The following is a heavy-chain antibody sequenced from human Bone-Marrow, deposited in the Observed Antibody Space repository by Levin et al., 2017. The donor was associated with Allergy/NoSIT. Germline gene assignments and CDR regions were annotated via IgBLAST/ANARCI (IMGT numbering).Heavy chain of an antibody. CDR2: ISYDGRNE. CDR3: AKDFAEVYYFFYMEV. Sequence: GESLKISCAASGFTLSSYAMHWVRQAPGKGLEWVAVISYDGRNEYYTDSVKDRFTISRDNSKNTLYLQMNSLRAEDTAVYYCAKDFAEVYYFFYMEVWGKGTTVTVSS. CDR1: GFTLSSYA. D-gene: IGHD2-21*01. V-gene: IGHV3-30*04. J-gene: IGHJ6*03.